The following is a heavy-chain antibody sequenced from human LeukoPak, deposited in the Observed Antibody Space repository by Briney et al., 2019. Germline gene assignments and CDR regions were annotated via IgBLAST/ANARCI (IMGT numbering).Heavy chain of an antibody. CDR1: GFTFSSYW. Sequence: YPGGSLRLSCAASGFTFSSYWMHWVRQAPGKGLVWVSRINTDGSSTSYADSVKGRFTISRDNAKNTLYLQMNSLRAEDTAVYYCARVSSSSWWALDYWGQGTLVTVSS. J-gene: IGHJ4*02. V-gene: IGHV3-74*01. CDR3: ARVSSSSWWALDY. CDR2: INTDGSST. D-gene: IGHD6-13*01.